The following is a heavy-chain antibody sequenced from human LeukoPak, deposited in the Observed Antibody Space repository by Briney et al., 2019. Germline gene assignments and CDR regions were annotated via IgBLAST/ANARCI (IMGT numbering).Heavy chain of an antibody. D-gene: IGHD6-13*01. CDR3: ARDPCSSSWYPYGMDV. V-gene: IGHV4-30-4*01. CDR1: GGSISSGDYY. Sequence: SETLSLTCTVSGGSISSGDYYWSWIRQPPGKGLEWIGYIYYSGSTYYNPSLKSRVTISVDTSKNQFSLKLSSVTAADTAVYYCARDPCSSSWYPYGMDVWGQGTTVTVSS. J-gene: IGHJ6*02. CDR2: IYYSGST.